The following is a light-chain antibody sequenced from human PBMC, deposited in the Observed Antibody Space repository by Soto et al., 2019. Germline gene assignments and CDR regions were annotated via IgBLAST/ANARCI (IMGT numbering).Light chain of an antibody. Sequence: SALTQPASVSGSPGQSITISCTGTSSDVGDYNYVSWYQQHPGKAPKLMIYEVSNRPSGISNRFSGSKSGNTASLTISGLQAEDEADYFCSSYTSTSTLHYVFGTGTKVTVL. CDR2: EVS. CDR3: SSYTSTSTLHYV. V-gene: IGLV2-14*01. J-gene: IGLJ1*01. CDR1: SSDVGDYNY.